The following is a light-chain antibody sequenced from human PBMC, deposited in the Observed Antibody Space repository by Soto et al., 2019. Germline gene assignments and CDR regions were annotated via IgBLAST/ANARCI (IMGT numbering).Light chain of an antibody. V-gene: IGKV1-9*01. J-gene: IGKJ2*01. Sequence: DIQLTQSPFFLSASVGDRVTISCRASQAIYSYLAWYQQKPGKDPKLLIFGASKLQSGVPSRFSGSGSGTEFTLTISSLQPEDFATYYCQQLNSHPRTFGQGTKLEIK. CDR1: QAIYSY. CDR2: GAS. CDR3: QQLNSHPRT.